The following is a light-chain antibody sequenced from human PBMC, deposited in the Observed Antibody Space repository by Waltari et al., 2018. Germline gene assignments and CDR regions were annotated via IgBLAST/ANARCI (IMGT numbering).Light chain of an antibody. V-gene: IGKV3-20*01. Sequence: DIVLTQSPGTASLSPGERVTLSCRASPTVGSSSLAWYQQNPGQAPRLVIYRASRRATGFPDRFSGSGSGTEFSLTISRLEPEDFAVYYCQQHGTLPATFGQGTKVEIK. CDR2: RAS. CDR1: PTVGSSS. CDR3: QQHGTLPAT. J-gene: IGKJ1*01.